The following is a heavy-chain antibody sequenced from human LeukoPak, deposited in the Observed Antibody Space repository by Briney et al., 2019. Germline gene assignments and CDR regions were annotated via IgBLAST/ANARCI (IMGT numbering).Heavy chain of an antibody. D-gene: IGHD5-18*01. Sequence: ASVKVSCKASGYTFTSYDINWVRQATGQGLEWMGWMNPNSGNTGYAQKFQGRVTMTRNTSISTAYMELSSLRSEDTAVYYCAADSYGAFEYYYYYMDVWGKGTTVTVSS. CDR1: GYTFTSYD. V-gene: IGHV1-8*01. CDR2: MNPNSGNT. J-gene: IGHJ6*03. CDR3: AADSYGAFEYYYYYMDV.